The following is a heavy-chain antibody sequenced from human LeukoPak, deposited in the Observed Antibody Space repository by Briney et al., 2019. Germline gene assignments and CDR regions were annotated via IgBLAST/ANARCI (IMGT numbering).Heavy chain of an antibody. V-gene: IGHV1-69*13. CDR2: IIPIFGTA. CDR3: AVVTTVVTPGYYHGMDV. CDR1: GGTFSSYA. J-gene: IGHJ6*02. Sequence: SVKVSCKASGGTFSSYAISWVRQAPGQGLEWMGGIIPIFGTANYAQKFQGRVTITADESTSTAYMELSSLRSEDTAVYYCAVVTTVVTPGYYHGMDVWGQGTTVTVSS. D-gene: IGHD4-23*01.